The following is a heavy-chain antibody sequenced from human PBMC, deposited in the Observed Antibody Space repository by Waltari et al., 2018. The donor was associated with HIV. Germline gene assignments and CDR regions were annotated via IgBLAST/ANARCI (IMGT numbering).Heavy chain of an antibody. Sequence: QVQLVQSGYELTKPGASVKVSCKASGYTFTRLARDWVRQTPGQGLEWMGWMHTHTGNPTYPHGFTGRFVFSLDTSVSTAYLQISSLKAEDTAVYYCARDGCGGGNCNPDYWGQGTLVTVSS. CDR3: ARDGCGGGNCNPDY. CDR2: MHTHTGNP. CDR1: GYTFTRLA. D-gene: IGHD2-15*01. V-gene: IGHV7-4-1*02. J-gene: IGHJ4*02.